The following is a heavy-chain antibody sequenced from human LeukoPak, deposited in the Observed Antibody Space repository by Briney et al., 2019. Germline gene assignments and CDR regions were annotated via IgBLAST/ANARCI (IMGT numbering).Heavy chain of an antibody. J-gene: IGHJ6*03. V-gene: IGHV3-7*01. D-gene: IGHD3-3*01. CDR2: IKQDGSEK. Sequence: GGSLRLSCAASGFTFSNYWMTWVRQAPGKGLEWVADIKQDGSEKLYVNSVRGRFTISRDNAKMSLFLQMNSLRAEDTAVYYCARDNGVVHGVYYMDVWGKGTTVTVS. CDR1: GFTFSNYW. CDR3: ARDNGVVHGVYYMDV.